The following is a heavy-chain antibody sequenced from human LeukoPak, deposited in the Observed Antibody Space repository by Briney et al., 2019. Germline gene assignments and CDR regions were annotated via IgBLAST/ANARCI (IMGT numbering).Heavy chain of an antibody. CDR1: EFTFSSYA. Sequence: GGSLRLSCAASEFTFSSYAMHWVRQAPGKGLEWVAVISYDGSNKYYADSVKGRFTISRDNSKNTLYLQMNSLRAEDTAVYYCARDLLGYYDSSGHALDYWGQGTLVTVSS. CDR2: ISYDGSNK. D-gene: IGHD3-22*01. V-gene: IGHV3-30*04. CDR3: ARDLLGYYDSSGHALDY. J-gene: IGHJ4*02.